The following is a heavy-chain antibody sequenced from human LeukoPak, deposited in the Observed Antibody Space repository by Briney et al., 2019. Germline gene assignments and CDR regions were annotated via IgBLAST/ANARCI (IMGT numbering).Heavy chain of an antibody. CDR1: GFTFSNYW. D-gene: IGHD3/OR15-3a*01. V-gene: IGHV3-74*03. CDR2: INSDGRTT. Sequence: GGSLRLSCAASGFTFSNYWVYWVRQAPGKGLVWVSRINSDGRTTTYADSGKGRFTISRDNAKNTLYIEVNSLSAEDTAVYYCARAVGWTQNSYYLDYWGQGTLVTVSA. J-gene: IGHJ4*02. CDR3: ARAVGWTQNSYYLDY.